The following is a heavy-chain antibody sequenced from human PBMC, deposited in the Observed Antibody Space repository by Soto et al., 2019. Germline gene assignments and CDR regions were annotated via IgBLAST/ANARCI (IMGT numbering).Heavy chain of an antibody. CDR2: FGPDGGET. V-gene: IGHV1-24*01. CDR1: GYTFTEVS. D-gene: IGHD1-7*01. J-gene: IGHJ5*02. Sequence: ASVQVTCLVSGYTFTEVSIHWVRPAPGKGLEWMGGFGPDGGETVYAQKFQGRVRMTEDTSTETAYMEVSSLRPEDTAVYYCAPVNWNYKRCWLDPWGQGTLVTVSS. CDR3: APVNWNYKRCWLDP.